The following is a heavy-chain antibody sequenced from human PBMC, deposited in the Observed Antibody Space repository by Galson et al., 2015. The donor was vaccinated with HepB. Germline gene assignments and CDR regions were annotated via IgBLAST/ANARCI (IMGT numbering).Heavy chain of an antibody. Sequence: SVKVSCKASGYTFISYYIHWVRQAPGQGLEWMGIINPSSGSTVYTQKFQGRVTMTRDTSTNTVYMDLSSLRSEDTAVFYCSRGGVARVVESSWGYFDYWGQGTLVTVSS. V-gene: IGHV1-46*03. CDR1: GYTFISYY. D-gene: IGHD2-15*01. CDR2: INPSSGST. J-gene: IGHJ4*02. CDR3: SRGGVARVVESSWGYFDY.